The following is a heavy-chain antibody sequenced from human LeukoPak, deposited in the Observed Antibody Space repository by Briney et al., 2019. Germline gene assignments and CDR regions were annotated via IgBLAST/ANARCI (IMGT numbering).Heavy chain of an antibody. Sequence: SETLSLTCTVSGGSLSSGYYYWSWIRQPPGKGLEWMGYLYYSGSTYYNPSLKSRVTISVDTSKNQFSLKMSSVTAADTAVYYCARAGAAAGTLYYYYYMDVWGKGTTVTVSS. CDR1: GGSLSSGYYY. CDR3: ARAGAAAGTLYYYYYMDV. CDR2: LYYSGST. J-gene: IGHJ6*03. D-gene: IGHD6-13*01. V-gene: IGHV4-30-4*08.